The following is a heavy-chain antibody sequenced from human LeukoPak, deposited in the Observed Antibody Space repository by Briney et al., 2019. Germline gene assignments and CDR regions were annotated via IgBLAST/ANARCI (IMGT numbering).Heavy chain of an antibody. Sequence: ASVKVSCKASGYTFTGYYMHWVRQAPGQGLEWMGRINPNSGGTNYAQKFQGRVTMTRDTSISTAYMELSRPRSDDTAVYYCARDHGDFWSGYYSYWGQGTLVTVSS. J-gene: IGHJ4*02. CDR3: ARDHGDFWSGYYSY. CDR2: INPNSGGT. CDR1: GYTFTGYY. V-gene: IGHV1-2*06. D-gene: IGHD3-3*01.